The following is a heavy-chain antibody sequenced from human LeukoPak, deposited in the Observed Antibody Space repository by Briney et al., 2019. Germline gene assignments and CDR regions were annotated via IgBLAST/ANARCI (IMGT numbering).Heavy chain of an antibody. J-gene: IGHJ2*01. CDR2: IYTSGST. CDR1: GGSISSGSYY. D-gene: IGHD7-27*01. V-gene: IGHV4-61*02. Sequence: SSQTLSLTCTVSGGSISSGSYYWSWIRQPAGKGLEWIGRIYTSGSTNCNPSLKSRVTISVDTSKNQFSLKLGSVTAADTAVYYCARVPWGLGWYFDLWGRGTLVTVSS. CDR3: ARVPWGLGWYFDL.